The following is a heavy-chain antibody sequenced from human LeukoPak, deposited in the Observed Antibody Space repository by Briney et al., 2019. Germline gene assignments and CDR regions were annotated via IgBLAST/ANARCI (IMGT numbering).Heavy chain of an antibody. CDR3: AREFASWFDP. CDR2: IYSGGST. Sequence: PGGSLGLSCAASGFTVSSNYMSWVRQAPGKGLEWVSVIYSGGSTHYADSVKGRFTISRDNSKNTLYLQMNSLRAEDTAVYYCAREFASWFDPWGQGTLVTVSS. V-gene: IGHV3-53*01. D-gene: IGHD2-21*01. J-gene: IGHJ5*02. CDR1: GFTVSSNY.